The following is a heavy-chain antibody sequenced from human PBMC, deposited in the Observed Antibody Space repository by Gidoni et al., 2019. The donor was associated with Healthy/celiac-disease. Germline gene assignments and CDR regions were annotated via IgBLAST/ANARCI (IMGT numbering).Heavy chain of an antibody. CDR3: ARGGATTTVTTDY. CDR2: IYYSGST. Sequence: QLPLQQSGPVLVKPSQTLSLTFPVSGGSITSGGYYWSWIRQHPGKGLEWIGYIYYSGSTYYNPSLKSRVTISVDTSKNQFSLKLSSVTAADTAVYYCARGGATTTVTTDYWGQGTLVTVSS. D-gene: IGHD4-17*01. CDR1: GGSITSGGYY. J-gene: IGHJ4*02. V-gene: IGHV4-31*03.